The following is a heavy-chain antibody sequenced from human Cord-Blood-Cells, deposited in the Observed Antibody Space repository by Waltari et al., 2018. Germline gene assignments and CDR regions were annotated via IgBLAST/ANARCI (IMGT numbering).Heavy chain of an antibody. Sequence: EVPLVESGGGLVQPGRSMRTSCAASGFTYADYAMLWVRQAPGKGLGWVSGIRWNSGSIGDADSEKNRFTISRDNSKNSLYLQMNSLRAEDTALYYCAKDNFAFDIWGQGTMVTVSS. V-gene: IGHV3-9*01. CDR2: IRWNSGSI. CDR1: GFTYADYA. D-gene: IGHD1-1*01. J-gene: IGHJ3*02. CDR3: AKDNFAFDI.